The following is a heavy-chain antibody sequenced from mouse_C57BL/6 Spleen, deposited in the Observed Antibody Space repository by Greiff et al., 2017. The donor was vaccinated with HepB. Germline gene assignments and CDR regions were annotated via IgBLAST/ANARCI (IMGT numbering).Heavy chain of an antibody. J-gene: IGHJ2*01. CDR3: ARSYDYGLQDY. V-gene: IGHV1-69*01. Sequence: QVQLQQPGAELVMPGASVKLSCKASGYTFTSYWMHWVKQRPGQGLEWIGEIDPSDSYTNYNQKFKGKSTLTVDKSSSTAYMQLSSLTSEDSAVYYCARSYDYGLQDYWGQGTTLTVSS. CDR1: GYTFTSYW. D-gene: IGHD2-4*01. CDR2: IDPSDSYT.